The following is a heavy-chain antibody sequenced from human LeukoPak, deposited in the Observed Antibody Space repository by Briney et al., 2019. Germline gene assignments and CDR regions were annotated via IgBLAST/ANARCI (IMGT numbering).Heavy chain of an antibody. CDR1: GFTFSSYA. V-gene: IGHV3-23*01. Sequence: PGGSLRLSCAASGFTFSSYAMSWVRQAPGKGLEGVSAISGSGGSTYYADSVKGRFTISRDNYKNPLYLQMTSLRAEDTAVYYCAKDQRVAAAGLLDYWGQGTLVTVSS. CDR2: ISGSGGST. CDR3: AKDQRVAAAGLLDY. J-gene: IGHJ4*02. D-gene: IGHD6-13*01.